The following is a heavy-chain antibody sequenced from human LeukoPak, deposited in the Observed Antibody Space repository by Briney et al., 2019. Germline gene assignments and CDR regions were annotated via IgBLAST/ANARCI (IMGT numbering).Heavy chain of an antibody. Sequence: GGSLRLSCAASGFTVSSNYMSWVRQAPGKGLEWVAVISSDGRDKHYADSVKGRFTISRDNSKNTLYLQMNSLRTEDTAIYYCARDLRKSADYYFDYWGQGSLVTVSS. CDR1: GFTVSSNY. V-gene: IGHV3-30*03. J-gene: IGHJ4*02. D-gene: IGHD2-21*02. CDR2: ISSDGRDK. CDR3: ARDLRKSADYYFDY.